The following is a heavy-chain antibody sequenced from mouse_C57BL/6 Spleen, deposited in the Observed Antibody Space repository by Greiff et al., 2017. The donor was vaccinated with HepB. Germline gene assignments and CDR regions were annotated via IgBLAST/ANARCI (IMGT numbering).Heavy chain of an antibody. CDR2: IYPGDGDT. Sequence: QVQLKESGPELVKPGASVKISCKASGYAFSSSWMNWVKQRPGKGLEWIGRIYPGDGDTNYNGKFKGKATLTADKSSSTAYMQLRSLTSADSAVYYRARHVYSNPYWYFDVWGTGTTVTVSS. V-gene: IGHV1-82*01. J-gene: IGHJ1*03. CDR1: GYAFSSSW. D-gene: IGHD2-5*01. CDR3: ARHVYSNPYWYFDV.